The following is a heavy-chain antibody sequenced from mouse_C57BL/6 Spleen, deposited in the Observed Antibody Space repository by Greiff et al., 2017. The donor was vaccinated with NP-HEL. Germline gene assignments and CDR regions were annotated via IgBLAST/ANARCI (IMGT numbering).Heavy chain of an antibody. CDR3: ASAANERGWLAY. V-gene: IGHV1-82*01. J-gene: IGHJ3*01. CDR1: GYAFSSSW. CDR2: IYPGDGDT. Sequence: VQLQQSGPELVKPGASVKISCKASGYAFSSSWMNWVKQRPGKGLEWIGRIYPGDGDTNYNGKFKGKATLTADKSSSTAYMQLGLRTSEDSAVYFWASAANERGWLAYWGQGTLVTVSA.